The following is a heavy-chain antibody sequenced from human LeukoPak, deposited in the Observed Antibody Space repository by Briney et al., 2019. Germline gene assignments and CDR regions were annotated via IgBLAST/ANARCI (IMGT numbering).Heavy chain of an antibody. D-gene: IGHD4-17*01. CDR2: IKQDGSEK. CDR3: ARDSRFYGDYDLDY. CDR1: GFTFSSYW. Sequence: GGSLRLSCAASGFTFSSYWMSWVRQAPGKGLEWVANIKQDGSEKYYVDSVRGRFTISRDNAKNSLYLQMNSLRAEDTAVYYCARDSRFYGDYDLDYWGQGTLVTVSS. J-gene: IGHJ4*02. V-gene: IGHV3-7*01.